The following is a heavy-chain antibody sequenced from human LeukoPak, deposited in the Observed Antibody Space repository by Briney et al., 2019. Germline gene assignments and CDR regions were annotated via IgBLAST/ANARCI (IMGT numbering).Heavy chain of an antibody. V-gene: IGHV3-9*03. J-gene: IGHJ3*02. CDR3: AKDSSDAFDI. Sequence: PGGSLRLSCAASGFTFDDYAMHWVRPAPGKGLEWVSGISWNSGSIGYADSVKGRFTISRDNAKNSLYLQMNSLRAEDMALYYCAKDSSDAFDIWGQGTMVTVSS. CDR1: GFTFDDYA. CDR2: ISWNSGSI.